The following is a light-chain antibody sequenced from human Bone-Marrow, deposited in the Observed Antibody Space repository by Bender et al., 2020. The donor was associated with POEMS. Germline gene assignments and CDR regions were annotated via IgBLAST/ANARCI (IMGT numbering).Light chain of an antibody. CDR3: SSYADRITVV. J-gene: IGLJ3*02. CDR1: SSDIGSY. Sequence: QSTLTQPASVSASPGQSITISCIGTSSDIGSYVSWYQQHPGKAPKLMIYDVSDRPSGVSNRFSGSKSGNTASLTISGLQTEDEADYYCSSYADRITVVFGGGTKLTVL. V-gene: IGLV2-14*03. CDR2: DVS.